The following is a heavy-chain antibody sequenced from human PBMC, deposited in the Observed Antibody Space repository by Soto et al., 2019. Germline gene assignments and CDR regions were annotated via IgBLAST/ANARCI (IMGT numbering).Heavy chain of an antibody. J-gene: IGHJ4*02. CDR2: ISGSGDST. D-gene: IGHD6-19*01. V-gene: IGHV3-23*01. CDR3: AKERSSGWSFDY. Sequence: PSETLSLTCAVSGGSISSGGYSWTWVRQAPGKGLEWVSGISGSGDSTYYADSVKGRFTVSRDNSKNTLYLQMNSLRAEDTAVFYCAKERSSGWSFDYWGQGTLVTVSS. CDR1: GGSISSGGYS.